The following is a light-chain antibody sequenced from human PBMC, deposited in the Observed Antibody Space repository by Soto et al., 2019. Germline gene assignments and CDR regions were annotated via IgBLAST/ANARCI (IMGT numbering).Light chain of an antibody. CDR2: AAS. Sequence: DIVMTQSPATLSVSPGERATLSCRASQSVSSDLLAWYQLKPGQAPRLLISAASTRATGVPARFSGSGSGTEFTATSSSLQSEDFAVYCGQQYNDWPGLFGQGTRLEMK. CDR1: QSVSSD. CDR3: QQYNDWPGL. J-gene: IGKJ5*01. V-gene: IGKV3-15*01.